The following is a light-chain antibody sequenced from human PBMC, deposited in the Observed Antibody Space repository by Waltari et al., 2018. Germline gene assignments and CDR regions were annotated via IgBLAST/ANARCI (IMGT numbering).Light chain of an antibody. CDR1: GSNVGRND. V-gene: IGLV1-47*01. J-gene: IGLJ3*02. Sequence: QSVVTQPPSASETPGQRVTIPCSGSGSNVGRNDVTWYQQVPGTAPKVVIYRNDRRPSGVPDRFSGSKSGTSASLAISGLRSEDEADYYCAVWDDSVSGWVFGGGTKLTVL. CDR2: RND. CDR3: AVWDDSVSGWV.